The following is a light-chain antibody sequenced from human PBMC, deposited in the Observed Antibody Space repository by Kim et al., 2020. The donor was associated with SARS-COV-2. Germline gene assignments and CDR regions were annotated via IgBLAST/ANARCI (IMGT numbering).Light chain of an antibody. CDR2: AAS. CDR1: QSISTY. V-gene: IGKV1-39*01. CDR3: QQSYSPPPWT. Sequence: SVGDRITITCRASQSISTYLNWYQQKPGKAPKLVIYAASSLHSGVPSRFSGSGSGTDFTFTISSLQPEDFATYYCQQSYSPPPWTFGQGTKVEIK. J-gene: IGKJ1*01.